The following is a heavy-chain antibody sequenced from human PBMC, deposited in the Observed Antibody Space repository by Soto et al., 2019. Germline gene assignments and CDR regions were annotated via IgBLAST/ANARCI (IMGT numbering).Heavy chain of an antibody. V-gene: IGHV5-51*01. J-gene: IGHJ3*02. CDR1: GYSVNNYW. CDR3: ARRVNAFDI. CDR2: IYPGDSDT. D-gene: IGHD2-21*01. Sequence: GESLKISCKGSGYSVNNYWIGWVRQMPGKGLEWMGIIYPGDSDTRYSPSFQGQVTISADKSISTAYLQWSNLKASDTAIYYCARRVNAFDIWGQGTMVTVSS.